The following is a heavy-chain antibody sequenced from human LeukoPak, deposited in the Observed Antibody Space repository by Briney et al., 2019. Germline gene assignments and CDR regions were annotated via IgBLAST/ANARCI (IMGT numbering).Heavy chain of an antibody. V-gene: IGHV4-59*01. D-gene: IGHD2-15*01. CDR1: GGSISSYY. Sequence: SETLSLTCTVSGGSISSYYWSWIRQPPGKGLEWIGYIYYSGSTNYNPSLKSRVTISVDTSKNQFSLKLSSVTAADTAVYYCARDLRYCSGGSCYGVGWFDPWGQGTLVTVSS. CDR3: ARDLRYCSGGSCYGVGWFDP. CDR2: IYYSGST. J-gene: IGHJ5*02.